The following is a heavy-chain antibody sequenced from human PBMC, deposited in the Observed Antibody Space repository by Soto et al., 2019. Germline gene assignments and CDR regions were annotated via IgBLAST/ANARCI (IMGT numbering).Heavy chain of an antibody. V-gene: IGHV3-33*01. CDR2: IWYDGSNK. CDR1: GFTFSSYG. J-gene: IGHJ4*01. D-gene: IGHD5-18*01. CDR3: ARSEDTAMTYYYFDY. Sequence: GGSLRLSCAASGFTFSSYGMHWVRQAPGKGLEWVAVIWYDGSNKYYADSVKGRFTISRDNSKNTLYLQMNSLRAEDTSVFYCARSEDTAMTYYYFDYWGQGTLVTVSS.